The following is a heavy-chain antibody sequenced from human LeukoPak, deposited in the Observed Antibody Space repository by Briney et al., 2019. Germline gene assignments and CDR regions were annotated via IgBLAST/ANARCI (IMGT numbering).Heavy chain of an antibody. CDR1: GGSISSGDYY. J-gene: IGHJ3*02. D-gene: IGHD4-17*01. V-gene: IGHV4-30-4*01. Sequence: SETLSLTCTVSGGSISSGDYYWTWIRQPPGKGLEWIGYIYYSGSTYYNPSLKSRVTISVDTSKNQFSLKLSSVTAADTAVYYCARAYGDLRKPDGDDAFDIWGQGTMVTVSS. CDR2: IYYSGST. CDR3: ARAYGDLRKPDGDDAFDI.